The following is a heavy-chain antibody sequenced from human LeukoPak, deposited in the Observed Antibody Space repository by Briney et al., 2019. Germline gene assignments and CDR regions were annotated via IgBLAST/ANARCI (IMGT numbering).Heavy chain of an antibody. J-gene: IGHJ4*02. V-gene: IGHV4-31*03. CDR1: GGSSRSYY. Sequence: SETLSLTCTVSGGSSRSYYWSWIRQHPGKGLEWIGYIYYSGSTYYNPSLKSRVTISVDTSKNQFSLKLSSVTAADTAVYYCARGRPTGYYDSSGYYYARPPKVFDYWGQGTLVTVSS. CDR3: ARGRPTGYYDSSGYYYARPPKVFDY. CDR2: IYYSGST. D-gene: IGHD3-22*01.